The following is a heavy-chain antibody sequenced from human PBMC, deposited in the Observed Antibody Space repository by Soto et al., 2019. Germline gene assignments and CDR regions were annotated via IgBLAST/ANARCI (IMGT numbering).Heavy chain of an antibody. CDR1: GFTFSSYA. Sequence: GGSLRLSCAASGFTFSSYAMHWDRQAPSKGLGWVAVISYDGSNKYYADSVKGRFTISRDNSKNTLYLQMNSLRAEETAVYYCARDAEGWNYDYYYYGMDVWGQGTTVTVSS. V-gene: IGHV3-30-3*01. CDR2: ISYDGSNK. D-gene: IGHD1-7*01. CDR3: ARDAEGWNYDYYYYGMDV. J-gene: IGHJ6*02.